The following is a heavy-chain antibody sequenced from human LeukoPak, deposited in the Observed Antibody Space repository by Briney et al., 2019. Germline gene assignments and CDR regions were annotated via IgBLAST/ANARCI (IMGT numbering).Heavy chain of an antibody. CDR1: GFSVSTNGLG. D-gene: IGHD3-22*01. J-gene: IGHJ4*01. Sequence: SGPTLMKPTQTLTLTCTCSGFSVSTNGLGVGWIRQPPGRAQEWLALIHWDDEKRYNSSLKNRLTIAKDYSKNEVVLTMTNMDTVDTATYFGAHSVMMVVAPFDNWGHGILVTVSS. CDR3: AHSVMMVVAPFDN. CDR2: IHWDDEK. V-gene: IGHV2-5*02.